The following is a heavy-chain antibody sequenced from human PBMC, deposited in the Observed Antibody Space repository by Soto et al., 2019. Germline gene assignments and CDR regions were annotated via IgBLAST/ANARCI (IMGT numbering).Heavy chain of an antibody. CDR3: ARGSCSSTSCYITVTPYFDY. CDR1: GGSISSGGYY. J-gene: IGHJ4*02. CDR2: IYYSGST. V-gene: IGHV4-31*03. Sequence: SETLSLTCTVSGGSISSGGYYWSWIRQHPGKGLEWIGYIYYSGSTYYNPSLKSRVTISVDTSKNQFSLKLSSVTAADTAVYYCARGSCSSTSCYITVTPYFDYWGQGTLVTVSS. D-gene: IGHD2-2*02.